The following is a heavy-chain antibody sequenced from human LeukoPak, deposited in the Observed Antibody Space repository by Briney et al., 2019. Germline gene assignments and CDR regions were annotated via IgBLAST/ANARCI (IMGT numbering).Heavy chain of an antibody. J-gene: IGHJ3*02. D-gene: IGHD7-27*01. V-gene: IGHV4-38-2*02. CDR3: ARDKEALGANWVPEAFDI. CDR1: GYSISSGYY. Sequence: PSETLSLTCTVSGYSISSGYYWGWIRQPPGKGLEWIRSIYHSGSTYYNPSLKSRVTISVDTSKNQFSLKLSSVTAADTAVYYCARDKEALGANWVPEAFDIWGQGTMVTVSS. CDR2: IYHSGST.